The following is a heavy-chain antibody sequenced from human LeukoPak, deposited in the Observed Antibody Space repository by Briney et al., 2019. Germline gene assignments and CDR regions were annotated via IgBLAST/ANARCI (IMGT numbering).Heavy chain of an antibody. CDR3: AFKYYDYVWGSYHLY. Sequence: PSETLSLTCTVSGGSISSYYWSWIRQPAGKGLEWIGRIYTSGSTNYNPSLRSRVTMSVDTSKNQFSLKLSSVTAADTAVYYCAFKYYDYVWGSYHLYWGQGTLVTVSS. CDR1: GGSISSYY. D-gene: IGHD3-16*02. V-gene: IGHV4-4*07. CDR2: IYTSGST. J-gene: IGHJ4*02.